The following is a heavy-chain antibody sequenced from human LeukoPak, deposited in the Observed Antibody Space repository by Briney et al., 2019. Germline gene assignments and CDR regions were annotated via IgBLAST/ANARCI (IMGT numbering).Heavy chain of an antibody. J-gene: IGHJ4*02. CDR3: ARSGDSSGGGY. CDR2: MNPNSGNA. D-gene: IGHD6-25*01. V-gene: IGHV1-8*03. Sequence: ASVKVSCKASGYTFTGYYMHWVRQATGQGLEWMGWMNPNSGNAGYAQKSQGRVTITRNTSISTAYMELSSLRSEDTAVYYCARSGDSSGGGYWGQGTLVTVSS. CDR1: GYTFTGYY.